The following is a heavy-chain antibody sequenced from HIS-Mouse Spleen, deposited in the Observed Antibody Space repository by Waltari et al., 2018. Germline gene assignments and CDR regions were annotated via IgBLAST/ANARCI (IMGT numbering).Heavy chain of an antibody. CDR1: GGSISSSY. CDR3: AAPGYSSSWYAFDI. V-gene: IGHV4-59*08. CDR2: IYYSGST. J-gene: IGHJ3*02. D-gene: IGHD6-13*01. Sequence: QVQLQESGPGLVKPSETLSLTCTVSGGSISSSYWSWIRQPPGKGLEWIGYIYYSGSTNYNPSLKSRVTISVDTSKNQFSLKLSSVTAADTAVYYCAAPGYSSSWYAFDIWGQGTMVTVSS.